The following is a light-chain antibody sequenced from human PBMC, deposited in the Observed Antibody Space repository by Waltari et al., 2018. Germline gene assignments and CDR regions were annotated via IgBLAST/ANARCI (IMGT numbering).Light chain of an antibody. CDR2: DAS. CDR3: QHYVRLPAT. V-gene: IGKV3-20*01. CDR1: QSVGRS. Sequence: EIVLTQSPGTLSLSPGESVTLACRASQSVGRSLAWYQQKPGQAPRLLIYDASRRATGIPDRFSGSGSGTDFSLTISTLEPEDFAVYYCQHYVRLPATFGQGTKVEI. J-gene: IGKJ1*01.